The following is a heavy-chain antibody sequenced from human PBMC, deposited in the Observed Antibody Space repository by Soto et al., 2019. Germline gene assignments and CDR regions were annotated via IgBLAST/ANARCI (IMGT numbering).Heavy chain of an antibody. CDR1: GYSFTSYW. D-gene: IGHD6-25*01. J-gene: IGHJ4*02. Sequence: GESLKISCKGSGYSFTSYWIGWVRQMPGKGLEWMGIIYPGDSDTRYSPSFQGQVTISADKSTSTAYLQWSSLKAADTAMYCCARRGYSSAYYFDYWGQGTLVTVSS. CDR3: ARRGYSSAYYFDY. CDR2: IYPGDSDT. V-gene: IGHV5-51*01.